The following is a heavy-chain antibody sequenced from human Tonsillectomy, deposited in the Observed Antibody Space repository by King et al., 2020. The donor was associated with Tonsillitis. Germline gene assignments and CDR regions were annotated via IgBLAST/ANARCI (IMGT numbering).Heavy chain of an antibody. CDR2: IIPIFGAT. Sequence: VQLVESGAEVKKPGSSVKVSCKASGGTFSAYAISWVRQAPGHGLEYMGRIIPIFGATDYAQEFQGRVTITADESTSTAYMELSSLRSEDTAVYYCARVKEGGDYLSPFDYWGQGSLVTVSS. V-gene: IGHV1-69*18. D-gene: IGHD4-17*01. J-gene: IGHJ4*02. CDR1: GGTFSAYA. CDR3: ARVKEGGDYLSPFDY.